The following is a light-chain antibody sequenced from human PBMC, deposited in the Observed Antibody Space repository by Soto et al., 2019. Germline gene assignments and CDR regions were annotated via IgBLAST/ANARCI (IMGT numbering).Light chain of an antibody. J-gene: IGLJ1*01. V-gene: IGLV1-44*01. Sequence: QSVLTQPPSASGAPGQRVTISCSGSSSNIGSNTVNWYQQVPGTAPKLLIYSNNQRPSGVPDRFSGSKSGTSASLAISGLQSEDEADYYCSSYTTSYFYVFGPGTKVTVL. CDR2: SNN. CDR1: SSNIGSNT. CDR3: SSYTTSYFYV.